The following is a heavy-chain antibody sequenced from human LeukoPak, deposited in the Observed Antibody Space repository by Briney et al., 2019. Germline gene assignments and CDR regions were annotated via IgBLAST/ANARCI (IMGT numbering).Heavy chain of an antibody. CDR2: ISGSGGST. J-gene: IGHJ6*03. Sequence: GGTLRLSCAASGFTFSSYGMSWVRQAPGKGLEWVSAISGSGGSTYYADSVKGRFTISRDNAKNSLYLQMNSLRAEDTALYYCARSGMVRGDYYMDVWGKGTTVTVSS. V-gene: IGHV3-23*01. D-gene: IGHD3-10*01. CDR3: ARSGMVRGDYYMDV. CDR1: GFTFSSYG.